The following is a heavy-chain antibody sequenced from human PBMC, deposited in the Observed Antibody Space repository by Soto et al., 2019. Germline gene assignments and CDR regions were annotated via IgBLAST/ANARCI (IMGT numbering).Heavy chain of an antibody. D-gene: IGHD5-18*01. V-gene: IGHV4-30-4*01. CDR3: ARDLDTATYFNY. Sequence: SETLSLTCTVSGGSISSGNYCWSWIRQPPGKGLEWIGFIHYSGSSYYNPSLKSRVTISVDTSTNKFSLKLDSVPAADTAVHYCARDLDTATYFNYWGHGTLVTVSS. CDR2: IHYSGSS. J-gene: IGHJ4*01. CDR1: GGSISSGNYC.